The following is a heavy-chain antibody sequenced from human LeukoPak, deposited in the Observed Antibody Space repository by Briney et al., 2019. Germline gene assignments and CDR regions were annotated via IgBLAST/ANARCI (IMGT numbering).Heavy chain of an antibody. J-gene: IGHJ4*02. V-gene: IGHV7-4-1*02. CDR3: ARGGAKAGWQGFDY. Sequence: ASVKVSCKASGYTFTSYAMNWVRQAPGQGLEWMGWINTNTGNPTYAQGFTGRFVFSLDTSVSTAYLQISSLKAEDTAVYYCARGGAKAGWQGFDYWGQGTLVTVSS. CDR2: INTNTGNP. CDR1: GYTFTSYA. D-gene: IGHD2-15*01.